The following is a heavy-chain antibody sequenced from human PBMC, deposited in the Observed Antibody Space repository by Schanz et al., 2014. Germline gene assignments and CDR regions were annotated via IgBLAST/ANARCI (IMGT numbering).Heavy chain of an antibody. Sequence: EVQLVESGGGLVQPRGSLRLSCATSGFTFTTFAMTWVRQAPGKGLEWVSGISDRGDGTNYGDSVRGRFTISRDNSRNTVYLQMNNVGVDDTATYYCVKTDAGWRFDYWGQGTLVIVSS. CDR2: ISDRGDGT. V-gene: IGHV3-23*04. J-gene: IGHJ4*02. CDR3: VKTDAGWRFDY. D-gene: IGHD6-19*01. CDR1: GFTFTTFA.